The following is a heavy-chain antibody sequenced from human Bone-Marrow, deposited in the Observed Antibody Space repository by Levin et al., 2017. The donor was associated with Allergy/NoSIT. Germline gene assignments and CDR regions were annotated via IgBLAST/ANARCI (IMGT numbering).Heavy chain of an antibody. CDR2: ISSSSSYI. CDR1: GFTFSSYS. J-gene: IGHJ4*02. V-gene: IGHV3-21*01. Sequence: AGGSLRLSCAASGFTFSSYSMNWVRQAPGKGLEWVSSISSSSSYIYYADSVKGRFTISRDNAKNSLYLQMNSLRAEDTAVYYCARGDYDLQYYFDYWGQGTLVTVSS. D-gene: IGHD4-17*01. CDR3: ARGDYDLQYYFDY.